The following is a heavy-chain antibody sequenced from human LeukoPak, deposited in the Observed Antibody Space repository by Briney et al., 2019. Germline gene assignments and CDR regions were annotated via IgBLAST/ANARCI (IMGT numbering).Heavy chain of an antibody. CDR1: GGSISSGLYS. V-gene: IGHV4-30-2*03. Sequence: SQTLSLTCDVSGGSISSGLYSWSWIRQPPGKGLEWIGEVTRNGDINYNPSLKSRVTLSLEASQNQFSLTVNSVTAADTAVYYCARLSLMNPQLSYWYFDVWGRGTLVTVSS. J-gene: IGHJ2*01. D-gene: IGHD1-1*01. CDR3: ARLSLMNPQLSYWYFDV. CDR2: VTRNGDI.